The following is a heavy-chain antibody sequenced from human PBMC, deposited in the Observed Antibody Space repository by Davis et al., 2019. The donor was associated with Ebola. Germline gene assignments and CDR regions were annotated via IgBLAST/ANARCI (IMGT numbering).Heavy chain of an antibody. D-gene: IGHD5-24*01. CDR1: EFTFSSYT. CDR3: ARVAEMATIFEY. V-gene: IGHV3-23*01. J-gene: IGHJ4*02. Sequence: GGSLRLSCAASEFTFSSYTMGWVRQAPGKGLEWVSGISSSGGSTYYADSVKGRFTISRDNSKNTLYLQMNSLRAEDTAVYYCARVAEMATIFEYWGQGTLVTVS. CDR2: ISSSGGST.